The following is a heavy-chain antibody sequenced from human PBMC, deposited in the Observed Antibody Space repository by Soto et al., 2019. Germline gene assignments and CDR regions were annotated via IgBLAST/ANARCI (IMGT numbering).Heavy chain of an antibody. V-gene: IGHV4-59*01. Sequence: PSETLSLTCTVSGVSISAYYWSWIRQPPGEALEWIGFIYNSGSTHYNPSLKSRVTMSIDTSKNQFSLKLSSVTAADTAMYYCAGLYTSSPFFDSWGQGTLVTVPQ. CDR1: GVSISAYY. CDR3: AGLYTSSPFFDS. J-gene: IGHJ4*02. CDR2: IYNSGST. D-gene: IGHD6-6*01.